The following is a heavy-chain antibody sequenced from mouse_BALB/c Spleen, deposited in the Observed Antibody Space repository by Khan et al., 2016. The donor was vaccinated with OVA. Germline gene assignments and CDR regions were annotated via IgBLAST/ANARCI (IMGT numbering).Heavy chain of an antibody. D-gene: IGHD2-3*01. J-gene: IGHJ2*01. V-gene: IGHV5-9-3*01. Sequence: EVELVESGGGFVKPGGSLKLTCEASVFTFSNYGLSWVRQTPEKRLEWVATISSGGSYTYYPDSVKGRFTISRDNAENTLYLQISRLRSGDTAMYFWARTRGYYTSGYLDYWGQGTTLTVAS. CDR1: VFTFSNYG. CDR2: ISSGGSYT. CDR3: ARTRGYYTSGYLDY.